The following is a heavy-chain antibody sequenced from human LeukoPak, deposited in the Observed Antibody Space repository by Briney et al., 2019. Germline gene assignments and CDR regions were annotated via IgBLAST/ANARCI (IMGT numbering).Heavy chain of an antibody. D-gene: IGHD6-13*01. J-gene: IGHJ3*02. Sequence: ASVKVSCKASGDTFSSYGISWVRQAPGRGLEWMGRIIPVIETTTYAQKCQGRVTITADKSTSTAYMELSSLRSEGTAVYYCARDIAAKGALDIWGQGTMVTVSS. CDR3: ARDIAAKGALDI. CDR2: IIPVIETT. V-gene: IGHV1-69*04. CDR1: GDTFSSYG.